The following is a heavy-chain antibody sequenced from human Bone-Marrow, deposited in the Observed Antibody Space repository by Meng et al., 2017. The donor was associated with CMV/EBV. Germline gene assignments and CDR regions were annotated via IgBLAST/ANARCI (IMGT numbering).Heavy chain of an antibody. J-gene: IGHJ6*02. D-gene: IGHD6-6*01. CDR3: AREYSSSSRYYYYGMDV. Sequence: GGSLRLSCAASGFTVSSNYMSWVRQAPGKGLEWVAVISYDGSNKYYADSVKGRFTISRDNSKNTLYLQMNSLRAEDTAVYYCAREYSSSSRYYYYGMDVWGQGTTVTVSS. CDR2: ISYDGSNK. CDR1: GFTVSSNY. V-gene: IGHV3-30*03.